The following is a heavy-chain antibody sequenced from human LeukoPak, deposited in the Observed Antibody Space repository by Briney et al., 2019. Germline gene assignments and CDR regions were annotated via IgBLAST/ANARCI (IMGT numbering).Heavy chain of an antibody. V-gene: IGHV4-59*11. Sequence: SETLSLTCIVSGGSITSLYWSWVRQPPGKGLEYVGYVHQTGVTNYNPSLRGRVTVSMDTSNNQFSLKLNSVTAADTAVYYCVRSATIAVFRYGMDVWGQGTTVTVSS. CDR3: VRSATIAVFRYGMDV. D-gene: IGHD5-24*01. CDR1: GGSITSLY. CDR2: VHQTGVT. J-gene: IGHJ6*02.